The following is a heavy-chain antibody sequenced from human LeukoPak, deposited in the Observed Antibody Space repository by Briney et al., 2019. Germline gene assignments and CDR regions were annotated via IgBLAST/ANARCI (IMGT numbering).Heavy chain of an antibody. D-gene: IGHD3-10*01. J-gene: IGHJ4*02. CDR3: AKGVPVRGVIMSHYFDY. V-gene: IGHV3-9*01. CDR2: ISWNSGSI. Sequence: GRSLRLSCAASGFTFDDYAMHWVRQAPGKGLEWVSGISWNSGSIGYADSVKGRFTISRDNAKNSLYLQMNSLRAEDTALYYCAKGVPVRGVIMSHYFDYWGQGTLVTVSS. CDR1: GFTFDDYA.